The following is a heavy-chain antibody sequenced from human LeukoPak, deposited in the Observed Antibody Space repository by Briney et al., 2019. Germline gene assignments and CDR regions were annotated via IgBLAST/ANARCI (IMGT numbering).Heavy chain of an antibody. Sequence: ASVKVSCKASGYTFTGYYMHWVRQAPGQGLEWIGWINPNSGGTNYAQKLQGRVTMTRDTSITTAYMELSRLRSDDTAVYYCARDSRFLKDAFDIWGQGTMVTVSS. CDR3: ARDSRFLKDAFDI. CDR2: INPNSGGT. V-gene: IGHV1-2*02. CDR1: GYTFTGYY. D-gene: IGHD3-3*01. J-gene: IGHJ3*02.